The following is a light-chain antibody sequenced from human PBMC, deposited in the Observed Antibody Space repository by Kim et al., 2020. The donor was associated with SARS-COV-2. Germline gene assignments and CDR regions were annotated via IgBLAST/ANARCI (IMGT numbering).Light chain of an antibody. Sequence: KTVTISCPRSSGSIASNYVQWHQQRPRSSPTTVIYENNQRPSGVPDRFSGSIDSSSNSASLTISGLKTEDEADYYCQSYDSSNNQVFGGGTQLTVL. J-gene: IGLJ3*02. CDR2: ENN. CDR3: QSYDSSNNQV. V-gene: IGLV6-57*01. CDR1: SGSIASNY.